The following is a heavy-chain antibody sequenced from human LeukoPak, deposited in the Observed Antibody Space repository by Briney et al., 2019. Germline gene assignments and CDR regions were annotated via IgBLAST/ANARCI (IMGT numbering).Heavy chain of an antibody. Sequence: ASVKVSCKASGYTFTSYYMHWVRQAPGQGLEWMGWINPNSGGTNYAQKFQGRVTMTRDTSISTAYMERSRLRSDDTAVYYCARVRDGYSYGFNNWFDPWGQGTLVTVSS. CDR1: GYTFTSYY. D-gene: IGHD5-18*01. J-gene: IGHJ5*02. CDR3: ARVRDGYSYGFNNWFDP. V-gene: IGHV1-2*02. CDR2: INPNSGGT.